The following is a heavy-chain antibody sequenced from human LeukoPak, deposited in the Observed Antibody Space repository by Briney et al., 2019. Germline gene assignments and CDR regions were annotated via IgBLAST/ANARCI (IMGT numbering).Heavy chain of an antibody. CDR1: GYTFTSYG. Sequence: ASVKVSCKASGYTFTSYGISWVRQAPGQGLEWMGWINPNSGGTNYAQRFQGWVTMTRDTSISTAYTELSRLRSDDTAVYYCARGAGRWYFDLWGRGTLVTVSS. J-gene: IGHJ2*01. V-gene: IGHV1-2*04. CDR3: ARGAGRWYFDL. CDR2: INPNSGGT.